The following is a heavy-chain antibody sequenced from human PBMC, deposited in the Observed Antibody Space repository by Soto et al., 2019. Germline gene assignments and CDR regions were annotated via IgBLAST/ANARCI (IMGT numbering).Heavy chain of an antibody. CDR2: INPGNANT. J-gene: IGHJ6*02. Sequence: QVQLVQSGAELKTPGASVRVSCKPSGYTLTSYAMHWVRQAPGQRLEWMGWINPGNANTKYSQKFQDRVTISRDTSATTAYMDLNSLKYEDTAVYYCARGVGSGWYADTQYGMDVWGQGTTVTVSS. V-gene: IGHV1-3*01. CDR3: ARGVGSGWYADTQYGMDV. D-gene: IGHD6-19*01. CDR1: GYTLTSYA.